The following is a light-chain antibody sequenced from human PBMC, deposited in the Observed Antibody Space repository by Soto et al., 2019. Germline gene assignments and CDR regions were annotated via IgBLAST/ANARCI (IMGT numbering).Light chain of an antibody. Sequence: EVVLTQSPGTLSLSPGERATLSCRASQSVSRRYLAWYQQKPGQAPRLLIFGPSSRATGIPDRFSGSGSGTDFTLTISSLEPADFAVYYCLQYDTSPPRYTFGQGTKLEIK. CDR1: QSVSRRY. V-gene: IGKV3-20*01. CDR3: LQYDTSPPRYT. CDR2: GPS. J-gene: IGKJ2*01.